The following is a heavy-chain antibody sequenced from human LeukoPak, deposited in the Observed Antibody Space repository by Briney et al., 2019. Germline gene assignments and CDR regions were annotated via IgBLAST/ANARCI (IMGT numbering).Heavy chain of an antibody. V-gene: IGHV4-59*01. J-gene: IGHJ3*02. D-gene: IGHD5-18*01. CDR3: ARTGSYGCSGPSWAFDI. Sequence: SETLSLTCSLSGGSINNYYWSWIRQPPGKGLEWIAWIYFSGTKKYNPSLQSRVTISLGTSNDHFSLMLPSVAASDAGVYYCARTGSYGCSGPSWAFDIWGQGTMVTVSS. CDR1: GGSINNYY. CDR2: IYFSGTK.